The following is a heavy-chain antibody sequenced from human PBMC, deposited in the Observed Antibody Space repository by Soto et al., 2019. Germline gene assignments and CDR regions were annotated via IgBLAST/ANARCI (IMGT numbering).Heavy chain of an antibody. V-gene: IGHV1-18*01. CDR1: GYTFTSYG. CDR2: ISAYNGNT. D-gene: IGHD2-8*01. Sequence: ASVKVSCKASGYTFTSYGISWVRQAPGQGLEWMGWISAYNGNTNYAQKLQGRVTMTTDTSTSTAYMELRSLRSDDTAVYYCATLTWGTEYCTNGVCSVDYWGQGTLVTVSS. J-gene: IGHJ4*02. CDR3: ATLTWGTEYCTNGVCSVDY.